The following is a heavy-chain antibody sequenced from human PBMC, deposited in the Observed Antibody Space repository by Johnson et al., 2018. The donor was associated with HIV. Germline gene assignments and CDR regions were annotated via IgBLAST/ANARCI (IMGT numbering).Heavy chain of an antibody. V-gene: IGHV3-30*03. CDR1: GFTFSDYY. CDR2: ISYDGSNK. J-gene: IGHJ3*02. CDR3: ASRGLLHDAFDI. D-gene: IGHD4-23*01. Sequence: QVQLVESGGGLVKPGGSLRLSCAASGFTFSDYYMSWIRQAPGKGLEWVAVISYDGSNKYYADSVKGRFTISRDNSKNTLYLQMNSLRAEGTAVYYCASRGLLHDAFDIWGQGTMVTVSS.